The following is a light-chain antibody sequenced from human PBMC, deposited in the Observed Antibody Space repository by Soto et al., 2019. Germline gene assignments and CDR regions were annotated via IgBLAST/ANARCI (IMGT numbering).Light chain of an antibody. V-gene: IGLV2-8*01. CDR1: SSDVGGYKF. J-gene: IGLJ1*01. CDR3: SSYAGSSTYV. Sequence: QSVLTQPPSASGSPGQSVTISCTGTSSDVGGYKFVSWYQQHPGKAPKLIIYEVTQRPSGVPDRFSGSKSGNTASLTVSGLQAEDDADYYCSSYAGSSTYVFGTGTKVTVL. CDR2: EVT.